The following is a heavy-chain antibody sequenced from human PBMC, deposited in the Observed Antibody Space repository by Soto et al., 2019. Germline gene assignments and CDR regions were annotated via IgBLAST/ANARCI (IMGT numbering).Heavy chain of an antibody. V-gene: IGHV5-10-1*01. CDR1: GYSFTSYL. CDR2: IDPSDSYT. CDR3: ASSPYYYDSSGYSGYYYYYGMDV. D-gene: IGHD3-22*01. Sequence: GESLKISCPGSGYSFTSYLISWVRQQPGKGLEWMGRIDPSDSYTNYSPSFQGHVTISADKSISTAYLQWSSLKASDTAMYYCASSPYYYDSSGYSGYYYYYGMDVWGQGTTVTVSS. J-gene: IGHJ6*02.